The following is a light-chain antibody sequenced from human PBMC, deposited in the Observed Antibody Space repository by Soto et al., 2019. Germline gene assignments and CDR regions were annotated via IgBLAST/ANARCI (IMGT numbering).Light chain of an antibody. V-gene: IGKV1-33*01. CDR2: DAS. J-gene: IGKJ5*01. CDR1: QNINNY. Sequence: DIPLTQSLSSLSASLGERAPIXCQASQNINNYLNWYQQKPGRAPKLLIYDASNLEAGVPSRFRGSGSGTDFTFTISRLQPEDIATYYCQQYENLPTFGQGTRLEIK. CDR3: QQYENLPT.